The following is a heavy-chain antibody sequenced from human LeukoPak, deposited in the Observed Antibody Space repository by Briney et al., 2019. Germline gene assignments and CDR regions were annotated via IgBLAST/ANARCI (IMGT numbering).Heavy chain of an antibody. V-gene: IGHV4-39*01. J-gene: IGHJ3*01. Sequence: SETLSLTCTVSGGSISSSSYYWAWIRQPPGKGLEWIGSIYYSGSTFYYNPSLKSRVTISVDTSKNQFSLKLSSVTAADTAVYYCAHFRGGTFDFWGQGTMVTVSS. CDR2: IYYSGSTF. CDR3: AHFRGGTFDF. CDR1: GGSISSSSYY. D-gene: IGHD3-16*01.